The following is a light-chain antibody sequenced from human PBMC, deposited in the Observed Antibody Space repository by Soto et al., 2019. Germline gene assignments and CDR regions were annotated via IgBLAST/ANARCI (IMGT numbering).Light chain of an antibody. Sequence: QTVVTQEPSFSVSPGGTVTLTCGLSSGSVSTNYYPSWYQQTPGQAPRTLIYSTNTRSSGVPNRFSGSILGNKAALTITGAQAEDDSDYYCVLYMGSGAVVFGGGTQLTVL. CDR2: STN. CDR3: VLYMGSGAVV. J-gene: IGLJ2*01. V-gene: IGLV8-61*01. CDR1: SGSVSTNYY.